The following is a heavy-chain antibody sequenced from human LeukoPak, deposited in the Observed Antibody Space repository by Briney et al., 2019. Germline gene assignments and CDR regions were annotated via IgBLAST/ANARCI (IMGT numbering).Heavy chain of an antibody. CDR3: ARDSSGSYDY. D-gene: IGHD1-26*01. V-gene: IGHV3-23*01. CDR1: GFTFSSYG. J-gene: IGHJ4*02. Sequence: GGSLRLSCAASGFTFSSYGMSWVRQAPGKGLEWVSAFSGSGGSTYYADSVKGRFTISRDNSKNTLYLQMNSLRAEDTAVYYCARDSSGSYDYWGQGTLVTVSS. CDR2: FSGSGGST.